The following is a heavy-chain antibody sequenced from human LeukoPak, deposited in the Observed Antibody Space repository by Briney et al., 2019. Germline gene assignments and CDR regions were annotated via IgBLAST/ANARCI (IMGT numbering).Heavy chain of an antibody. D-gene: IGHD3-22*01. CDR1: GFTFSSYG. Sequence: GGSLRLSCAASGFTFSSYGMHWVRQAPGKGLEWVAYIQNDGSNEQYADSVKGRFSISRDSSKNILYLQMNSLRAEDTAVYYCARHRVRPIVVVSGQAFDYWGQGTLVTVSS. J-gene: IGHJ4*02. V-gene: IGHV3-30*19. CDR3: ARHRVRPIVVVSGQAFDY. CDR2: IQNDGSNE.